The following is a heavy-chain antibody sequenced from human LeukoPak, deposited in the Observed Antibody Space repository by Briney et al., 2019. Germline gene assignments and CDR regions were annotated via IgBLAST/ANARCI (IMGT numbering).Heavy chain of an antibody. Sequence: PGGSLRLSCVASGFTFSSFAINWVRQVPGKGLEWVSYISSSGSTIYYADSVKGRFTISRDNAKNSLYLQMNSLRAEDTAVYYCAELGITMIGGVWGKGTTVTISS. CDR3: AELGITMIGGV. CDR2: ISSSGSTI. D-gene: IGHD3-10*02. J-gene: IGHJ6*04. CDR1: GFTFSSFA. V-gene: IGHV3-48*03.